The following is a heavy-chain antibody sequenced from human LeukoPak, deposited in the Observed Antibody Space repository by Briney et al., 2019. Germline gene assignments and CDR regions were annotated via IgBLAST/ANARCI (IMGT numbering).Heavy chain of an antibody. V-gene: IGHV5-51*01. Sequence: GESLKISCKVSGYTFTNNAFGWVRPMPGKGLEGMGIIYPGDSNTRYSPSFQGQVTISSDKSISTAYLQWSSLKASDTAMYYCATQIDYARVYWGRGTLVTVSS. D-gene: IGHD4-17*01. J-gene: IGHJ4*02. CDR3: ATQIDYARVY. CDR2: IYPGDSNT. CDR1: GYTFTNNA.